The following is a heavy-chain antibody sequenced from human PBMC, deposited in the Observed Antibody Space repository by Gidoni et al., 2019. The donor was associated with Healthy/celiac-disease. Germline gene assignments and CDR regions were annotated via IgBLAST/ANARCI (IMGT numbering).Heavy chain of an antibody. CDR3: ARFGGAYYYDSSGYYYVDY. V-gene: IGHV5-51*01. Sequence: EVQLVQSGAEVKKPGESLKISCKGSGYSFTSYWLGWVRQMPGKGLEWMGIIYPGDSDTRYSPSFQGQVTISADKSISTAYLQWSSLKASDTAMYYCARFGGAYYYDSSGYYYVDYWGQGTLVTVSS. CDR2: IYPGDSDT. CDR1: GYSFTSYW. D-gene: IGHD3-22*01. J-gene: IGHJ4*02.